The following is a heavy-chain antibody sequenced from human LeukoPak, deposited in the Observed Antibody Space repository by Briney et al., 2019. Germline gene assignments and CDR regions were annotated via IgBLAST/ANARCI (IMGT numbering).Heavy chain of an antibody. CDR2: INHSGST. D-gene: IGHD3-22*01. CDR3: ASLESDSSGYYFPSQYFQH. Sequence: SETLSLTCAVYGGSFSGYYWSWIRQPPGKGLEWIGEINHSGSTNYNPSLKSRVTISVDTSKNQFSLKLSSVTAADTAVYYCASLESDSSGYYFPSQYFQHWGQGTLVTVSS. V-gene: IGHV4-34*01. CDR1: GGSFSGYY. J-gene: IGHJ1*01.